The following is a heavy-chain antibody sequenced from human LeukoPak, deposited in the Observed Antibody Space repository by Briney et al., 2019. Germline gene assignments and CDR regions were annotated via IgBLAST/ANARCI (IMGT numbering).Heavy chain of an antibody. Sequence: ATVKVSCKASGYTFTSYYLHWVRQAPGQGLEWMGWINTNSGGTNYAQKFQGRVTMTRDTSISTVYMELSRLRSDDTAEYYCARALYYDSSGYYSSSYYYFQHWGQGTLVTVST. J-gene: IGHJ1*01. CDR2: INTNSGGT. D-gene: IGHD3-22*01. CDR1: GYTFTSYY. V-gene: IGHV1-2*02. CDR3: ARALYYDSSGYYSSSYYYFQH.